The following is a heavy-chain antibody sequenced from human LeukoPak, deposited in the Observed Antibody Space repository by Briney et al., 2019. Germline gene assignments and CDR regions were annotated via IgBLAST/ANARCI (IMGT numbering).Heavy chain of an antibody. D-gene: IGHD3-9*01. V-gene: IGHV3-23*01. CDR2: ISGSGGST. J-gene: IGHJ4*02. CDR1: GFIFSNYN. CDR3: AKCVAYYDILTGYYND. Sequence: GGSLRLSCVASGFIFSNYNMNWVRQAPGKGLEWVSAISGSGGSTYYADSVKGRFTISRDNSKNTLYLQMNSLRAEDTAVYYCAKCVAYYDILTGYYNDWGQGTLVTVSS.